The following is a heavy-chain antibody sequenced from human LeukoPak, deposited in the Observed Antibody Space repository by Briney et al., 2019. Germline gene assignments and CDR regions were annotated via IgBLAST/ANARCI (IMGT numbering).Heavy chain of an antibody. CDR1: GFTFSSYE. CDR3: AGVDAAMPDAFDI. V-gene: IGHV3-48*03. D-gene: IGHD5-18*01. CDR2: ISSSGSTI. Sequence: GGSLRLSCAVSGFTFSSYEMNWVRQAPGKGLEWVSYISSSGSTIYYADSVKGRFTISRDNSKNTLYLQMNSLRADDTAVYYCAGVDAAMPDAFDIWGQGTTVTVSS. J-gene: IGHJ3*02.